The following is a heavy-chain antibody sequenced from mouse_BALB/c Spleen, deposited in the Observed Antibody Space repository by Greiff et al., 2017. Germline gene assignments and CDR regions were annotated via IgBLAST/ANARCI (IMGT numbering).Heavy chain of an antibody. CDR2: ISSGGGST. CDR1: GFAFSSYD. D-gene: IGHD2-1*01. CDR3: ARHDGNYPFAY. J-gene: IGHJ3*01. Sequence: EVKLVESGGGLVKPGGSLKLSCAASGFAFSSYDMSWVRQTPEKRLEWVAYISSGGGSTYYPDTVKGRFTISRDNAKNTLYLQMSSLKSEDTAMYYCARHDGNYPFAYWGQGTLVTVSA. V-gene: IGHV5-12-1*01.